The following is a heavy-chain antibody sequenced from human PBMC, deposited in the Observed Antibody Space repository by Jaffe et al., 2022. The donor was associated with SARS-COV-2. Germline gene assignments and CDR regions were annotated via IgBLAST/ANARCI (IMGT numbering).Heavy chain of an antibody. D-gene: IGHD4-17*01. V-gene: IGHV3-21*01. CDR3: ARAGGSPDYGDHFES. CDR1: GFTFSRHN. J-gene: IGHJ4*02. CDR2: IGGGGRHI. Sequence: EVQVVESGGGLVQPGGSLRLSCAASGFTFSRHNMNWVRQAPGKGLEWVASIGGGGRHIYYADSVKGRFTISRDNAKNSLFLQMNSLGAEDTALYYCARAGGSPDYGDHFESWGRGTLVTVS.